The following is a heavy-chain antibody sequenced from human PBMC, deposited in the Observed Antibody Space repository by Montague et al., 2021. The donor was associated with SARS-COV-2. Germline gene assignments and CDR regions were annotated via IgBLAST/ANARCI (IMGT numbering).Heavy chain of an antibody. J-gene: IGHJ4*02. D-gene: IGHD3-10*01. V-gene: IGHV4-34*01. Sequence: SETLSLTCAVYGGSFSGYYWNWIRQPPGKGLEWIGEINHSGSTSYNPSLKSRVTMSVDTSKNQFSLKLSSVAAAATAVYYCARGARQGYGFRLGSFDSWGQGTPVTVSS. CDR2: INHSGST. CDR3: ARGARQGYGFRLGSFDS. CDR1: GGSFSGYY.